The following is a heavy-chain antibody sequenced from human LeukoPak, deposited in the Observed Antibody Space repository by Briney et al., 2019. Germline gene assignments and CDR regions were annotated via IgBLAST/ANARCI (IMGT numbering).Heavy chain of an antibody. CDR1: GYSISSGYY. V-gene: IGHV4-38-2*02. J-gene: IGHJ5*02. CDR2: IYTSGST. D-gene: IGHD2-2*01. CDR3: ARDVAAAIHWFDP. Sequence: SETLSLTCTVSGYSISSGYYWGWIRQPPGKGLEWIGRIYTSGSTNYNPSLKSRVTMSVDTSKNQFSLKLSSVTAADTAVYYCARDVAAAIHWFDPWGQGTLVTVSS.